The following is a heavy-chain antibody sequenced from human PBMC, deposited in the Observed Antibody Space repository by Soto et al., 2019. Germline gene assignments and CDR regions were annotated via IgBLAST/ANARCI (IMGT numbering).Heavy chain of an antibody. J-gene: IGHJ5*02. CDR1: GGSISIYYW. Sequence: TLSLTCTFSGGSISIYYWSWIRQPPGKGLELLALIYWNDDKRYSPSLKSRLTITKDTSKNQVVLTMTNMDPADTATYYCAHITMITFGGVIAKEPYNWFDPWGQGTMVTVSS. CDR3: AHITMITFGGVIAKEPYNWFDP. V-gene: IGHV2-5*01. D-gene: IGHD3-16*02. CDR2: IYWNDDK.